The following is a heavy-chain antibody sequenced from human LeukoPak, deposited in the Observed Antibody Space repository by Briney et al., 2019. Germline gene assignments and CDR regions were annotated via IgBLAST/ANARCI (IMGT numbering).Heavy chain of an antibody. CDR2: INPNSGGT. D-gene: IGHD6-13*01. Sequence: ASVKVSCKASGYTFTAFYVHWVRQAPGQGLEWMGWINPNSGGTNYAQKFQGWVTMTRDTSISTAYMELSRLRSDDTAVYYCARGSIAAAGTNYGMDVWGKGTTVTVSS. V-gene: IGHV1-2*04. CDR3: ARGSIAAAGTNYGMDV. CDR1: GYTFTAFY. J-gene: IGHJ6*04.